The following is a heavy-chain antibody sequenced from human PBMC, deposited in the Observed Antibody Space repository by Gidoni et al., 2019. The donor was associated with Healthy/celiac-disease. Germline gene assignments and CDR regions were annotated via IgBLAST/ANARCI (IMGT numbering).Heavy chain of an antibody. D-gene: IGHD1-26*01. Sequence: EVQLVESGGGLVKPGGSLRLSCAASGFTFSSYSMKWVRQAPGKGLEWDSSISSSSSYIYYADSVKGRFTISRDNAKNSLYLQMNSLRAEDTAVYYCAREEGGSPDYWGQGTLVTVSS. V-gene: IGHV3-21*01. CDR1: GFTFSSYS. J-gene: IGHJ4*02. CDR2: ISSSSSYI. CDR3: AREEGGSPDY.